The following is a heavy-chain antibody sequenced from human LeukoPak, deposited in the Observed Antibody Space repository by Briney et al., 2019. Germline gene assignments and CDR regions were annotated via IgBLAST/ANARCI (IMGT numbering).Heavy chain of an antibody. J-gene: IGHJ5*02. CDR3: ARYGAPSDYYDSSGYYSP. V-gene: IGHV3-21*01. D-gene: IGHD3-22*01. Sequence: PGGSLRLSCAASGFTFSSYSMNWVRQAPGKGLEWVSSISSSSSSYIYYADSVKGRFTISRDNAKNSLYLQMNSLRAEDTAVYYCARYGAPSDYYDSSGYYSPWGQGTLVTVSS. CDR1: GFTFSSYS. CDR2: ISSSSSSYI.